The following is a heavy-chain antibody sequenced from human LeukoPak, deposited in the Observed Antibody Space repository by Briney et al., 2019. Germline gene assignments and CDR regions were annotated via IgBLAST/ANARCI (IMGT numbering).Heavy chain of an antibody. CDR2: INPNSGGT. V-gene: IGHV1-2*02. Sequence: ASVKVSCKASGYTFTGYYMHWVRQAPGQGLEWMGWINPNSGGTNYAQKFQGRVTMTRDTSISTAYMELSRLRSDDTAVYYCARGGFHYYNSSGYGGDYWGQGTLVTVSS. J-gene: IGHJ4*02. CDR1: GYTFTGYY. CDR3: ARGGFHYYNSSGYGGDY. D-gene: IGHD3-22*01.